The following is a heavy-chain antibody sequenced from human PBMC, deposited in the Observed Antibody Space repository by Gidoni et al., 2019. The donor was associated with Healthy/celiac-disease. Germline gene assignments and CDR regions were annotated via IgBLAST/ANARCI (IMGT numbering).Heavy chain of an antibody. D-gene: IGHD5-12*01. J-gene: IGHJ4*02. V-gene: IGHV3-53*04. CDR2: IYSGGST. Sequence: EVQLVESGGGLVKPGGSLRLSCAASGSTVSSNYMSWVRQAPGKGLEWVSVIYSGGSTYYADSVKGRFTISRHKSKNTLYLQMNSLRAEDTAVYYCARERRIDSPIVATGYFDYWGQGTLVTVSS. CDR1: GSTVSSNY. CDR3: ARERRIDSPIVATGYFDY.